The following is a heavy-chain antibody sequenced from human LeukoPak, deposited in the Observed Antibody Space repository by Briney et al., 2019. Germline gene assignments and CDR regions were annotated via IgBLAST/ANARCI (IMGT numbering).Heavy chain of an antibody. Sequence: PSETLSLTCNVSGDSLNKNFWIWIRQPPGKRLEWLGYIYYTGGTRYNPSLKSRVTMSVDTSKNQFSLKVNSVTAADTAVYYCARAVFGDYFDYWGLGALVTVSS. V-gene: IGHV4-59*01. CDR2: IYYTGGT. CDR1: GDSLNKNF. J-gene: IGHJ4*02. CDR3: ARAVFGDYFDY. D-gene: IGHD3-10*02.